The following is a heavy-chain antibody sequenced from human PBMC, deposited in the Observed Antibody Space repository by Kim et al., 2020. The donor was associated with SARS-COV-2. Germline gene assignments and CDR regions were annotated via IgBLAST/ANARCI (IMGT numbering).Heavy chain of an antibody. CDR2: VRYDRSRK. D-gene: IGHD2-21*02. Sequence: GGSLRLSCAASGFSFSNYNMHWVRQRPGKGLEWVSRVRYDRSRKYYADSLKGRFTISRDNAKNTLFLHMSSLGTEDTAVYYCAKNRGECQRADCYQDNY. V-gene: IGHV3-30*02. CDR1: GFSFSNYN. J-gene: IGHJ6*01. CDR3: AKNRGECQRADCYQDNY.